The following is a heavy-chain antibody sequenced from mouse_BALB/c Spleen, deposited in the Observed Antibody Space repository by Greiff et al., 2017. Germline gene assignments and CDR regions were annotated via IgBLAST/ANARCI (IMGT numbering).Heavy chain of an antibody. D-gene: IGHD2-14*01. CDR3: ARDERYDVGGFAY. V-gene: IGHV7-3*02. CDR2: MRNKANGYTT. CDR1: GFTFTDYY. J-gene: IGHJ3*01. Sequence: EVKLVESGGGLVQPGGSLRLSCATSGFTFTDYYMSWVRQPPGKALEWLGFMRNKANGYTTEYSASVKGRFTISRDNSQSILYLQMNTLRAEDSATYYCARDERYDVGGFAYWGQGTLVTVSA.